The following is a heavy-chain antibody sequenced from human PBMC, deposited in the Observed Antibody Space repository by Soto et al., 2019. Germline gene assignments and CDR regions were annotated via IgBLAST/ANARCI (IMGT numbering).Heavy chain of an antibody. V-gene: IGHV1-69*13. CDR1: GGTFSSYA. CDR3: ERDLAPTHDSSGYCEYYFDY. CDR2: IIPIFGTA. Sequence: SVKVSCKASGGTFSSYAISWVRQSPGQGLEWMGGIIPIFGTANYAQKFQGRVTITADESTSTAYMELSRLRSEDTAVYYCERDLAPTHDSSGYCEYYFDYWGQGTLVTVSS. D-gene: IGHD3-22*01. J-gene: IGHJ4*02.